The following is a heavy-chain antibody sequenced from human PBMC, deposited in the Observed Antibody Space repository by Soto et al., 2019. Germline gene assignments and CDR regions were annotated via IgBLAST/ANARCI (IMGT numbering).Heavy chain of an antibody. CDR2: ISSSSSYI. CDR1: GFTFSSYS. J-gene: IGHJ4*02. CDR3: ARDSYGDYSWIYVY. V-gene: IGHV3-21*01. D-gene: IGHD4-17*01. Sequence: GGSLRLSCAASGFTFSSYSMDWVRQAPGKGLEWVSSISSSSSYIYYADSVKGRFTISRDNAKNSLYLQMNSLRAEDTAVYYCARDSYGDYSWIYVYWGQGTLVTVSS.